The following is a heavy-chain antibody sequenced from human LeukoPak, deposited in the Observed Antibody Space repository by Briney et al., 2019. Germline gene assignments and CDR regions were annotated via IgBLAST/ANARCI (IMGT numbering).Heavy chain of an antibody. CDR1: GGSISSSSYY. Sequence: SETLSLTCTVSGGSISSSSYYWGWIRQPPGKGLEWIGSIYYSGSTYYNPSLKSRVTISVDTSKNQFSLKLSSVTAADTAVYYCARGRGLLWFGDPKLDYWGQGTLVTVSS. J-gene: IGHJ4*02. CDR3: ARGRGLLWFGDPKLDY. D-gene: IGHD3-10*01. CDR2: IYYSGST. V-gene: IGHV4-39*01.